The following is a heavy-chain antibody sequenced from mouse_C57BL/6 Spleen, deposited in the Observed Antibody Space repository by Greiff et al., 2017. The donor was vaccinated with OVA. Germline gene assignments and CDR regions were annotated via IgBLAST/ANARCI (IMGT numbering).Heavy chain of an antibody. CDR1: GYAFSSSW. J-gene: IGHJ1*03. Sequence: QVHVKQSGPELVKPGASVKISCKASGYAFSSSWMNWVKQRPGKGLEWIGRIYPGDGDTNYNGKFKGKATLTADKSSSTAYMQLSSLTSEDSAVYFCARGGITTVVDWYFDVWGTGTTVTVSS. CDR3: ARGGITTVVDWYFDV. V-gene: IGHV1-82*01. D-gene: IGHD1-1*01. CDR2: IYPGDGDT.